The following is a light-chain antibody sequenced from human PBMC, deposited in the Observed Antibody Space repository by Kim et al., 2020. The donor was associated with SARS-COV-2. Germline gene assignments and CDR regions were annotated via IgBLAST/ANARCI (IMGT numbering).Light chain of an antibody. CDR2: VAS. CDR1: QSVSSN. V-gene: IGKV3-15*01. Sequence: EIVLTQSPATLSVSPGERATLSCRASQSVSSNLAWYQQKPGQAPRLLIYVASTRATGVPARFSGSGSGTEFTLTITSLQSEDFAVYSCQQCNTWPGTFGQGTKVDIK. CDR3: QQCNTWPGT. J-gene: IGKJ1*01.